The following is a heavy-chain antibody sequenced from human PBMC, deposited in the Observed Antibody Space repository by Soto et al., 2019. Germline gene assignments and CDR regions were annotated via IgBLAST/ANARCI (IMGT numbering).Heavy chain of an antibody. J-gene: IGHJ5*02. CDR2: ITLSSSYI. Sequence: GGSLRLSCVASGFNFGAFGMNWVRQAPGKGLEWVSSITLSSSYIYYADSVKGRFTVSRGNAKNSLYLDMKSLTVDDTAVYYCARDMKSVRFWGTNGFDPWGQGTLVTVSS. D-gene: IGHD3-16*01. CDR1: GFNFGAFG. V-gene: IGHV3-21*01. CDR3: ARDMKSVRFWGTNGFDP.